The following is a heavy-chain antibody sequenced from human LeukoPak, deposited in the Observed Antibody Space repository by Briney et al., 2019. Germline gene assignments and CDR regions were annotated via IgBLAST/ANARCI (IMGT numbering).Heavy chain of an antibody. CDR3: ARLKARDAFDI. J-gene: IGHJ3*02. CDR2: VYYSGST. CDR1: GGSISSYS. Sequence: SETLSLTCTVSGGSISSYSWSWIRQSPGRGLEWIGYVYYSGSTMYNPSLRSRVTISVDTSKNQFSLKLSSVTAADTAAYYCARLKARDAFDIWGQGTMVTVSS. V-gene: IGHV4-59*08.